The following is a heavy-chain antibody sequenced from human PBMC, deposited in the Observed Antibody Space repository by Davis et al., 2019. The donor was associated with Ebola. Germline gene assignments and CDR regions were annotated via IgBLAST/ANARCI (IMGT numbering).Heavy chain of an antibody. CDR1: GYTFTSYA. V-gene: IGHV1-3*01. CDR3: ARRKHCTSTSCYMDHYAMDV. Sequence: ASVKVSCKASGYTFTSYAMHWVRQAPGQRLEWIGWINADNGNTKYSQKFQGRVTLSTDTSASTAYMELRSLRSEDTAVYYCARRKHCTSTSCYMDHYAMDVWGQGTTVTVSS. CDR2: INADNGNT. D-gene: IGHD2-2*02. J-gene: IGHJ6*02.